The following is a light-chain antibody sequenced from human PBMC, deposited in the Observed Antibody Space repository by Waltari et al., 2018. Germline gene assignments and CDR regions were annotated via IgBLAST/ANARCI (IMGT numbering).Light chain of an antibody. CDR2: DAS. CDR3: QHYDNLPLT. Sequence: DLQLTQSPSSLSASIGDRHSLPCQASQDIANSLNWYQQKPGTAPNLLICDASNLETGVPSRFSGSGSGTHFTITISSLQPEDVGTYYCQHYDNLPLTFGGGTKVEI. CDR1: QDIANS. J-gene: IGKJ4*01. V-gene: IGKV1-33*01.